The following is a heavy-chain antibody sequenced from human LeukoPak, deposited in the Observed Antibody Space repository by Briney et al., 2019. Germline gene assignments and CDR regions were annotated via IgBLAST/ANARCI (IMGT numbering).Heavy chain of an antibody. CDR1: GFTFDDYA. CDR2: ISWNSGVI. D-gene: IGHD3-22*01. V-gene: IGHV3-9*01. J-gene: IGHJ4*02. Sequence: GGSLRLSCAASGFTFDDYAMHWVRQAPGKGLEWVSGISWNSGVIDYADSVKGRFTISRDNAKNSLYLQMNSLRAEDTAVYYCARDDRSGYNFDYWGQGTLVTVSS. CDR3: ARDDRSGYNFDY.